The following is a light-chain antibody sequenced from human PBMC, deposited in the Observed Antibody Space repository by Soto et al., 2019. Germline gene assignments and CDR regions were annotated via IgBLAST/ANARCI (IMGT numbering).Light chain of an antibody. V-gene: IGLV1-47*01. CDR2: RNN. Sequence: QPVLTQPPSASGTPGRRVTISCSGSSYNIGSNYVYWYQQLPGTAPKLLIYRNNQRPSGVPDRFSGSKSGTSASLAISGLRSEDEADYYCAAWDDSLSGVFGGGTKVTVL. CDR1: SYNIGSNY. CDR3: AAWDDSLSGV. J-gene: IGLJ2*01.